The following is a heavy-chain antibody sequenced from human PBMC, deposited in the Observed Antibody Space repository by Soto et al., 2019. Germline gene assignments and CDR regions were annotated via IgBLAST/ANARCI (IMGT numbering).Heavy chain of an antibody. V-gene: IGHV3-23*01. CDR1: GFTFSSYV. J-gene: IGHJ5*02. D-gene: IGHD3-10*01. Sequence: GGSLRLSCAAPGFTFSSYVINWVRQAPGKGLEWVSSISGSGSNTYYADSVKGRFTISRDKSENTVVLQMNSVRAEDTAVYYFARLGPYASGTYSFRHNRFDPWGQGTQVTVSS. CDR3: ARLGPYASGTYSFRHNRFDP. CDR2: ISGSGSNT.